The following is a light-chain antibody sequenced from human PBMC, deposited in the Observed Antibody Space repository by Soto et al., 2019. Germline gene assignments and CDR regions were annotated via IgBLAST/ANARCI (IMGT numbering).Light chain of an antibody. CDR3: QQYNSYSPKT. Sequence: DIQMTQSPSTLSASVGDRVTITCRASQSISSWLAWYQQKPGKAPKLLFYDASSLESRVPSRFSGSGSGTEINLTISSRQPDDFASYYRQQYNSYSPKTFGQGTKVEIK. CDR1: QSISSW. CDR2: DAS. V-gene: IGKV1-5*01. J-gene: IGKJ1*01.